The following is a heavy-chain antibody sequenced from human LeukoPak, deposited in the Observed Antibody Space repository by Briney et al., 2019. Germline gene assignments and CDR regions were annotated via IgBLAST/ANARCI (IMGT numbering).Heavy chain of an antibody. CDR2: ISYDGSNK. CDR3: AREHTAVLPFDY. V-gene: IGHV3-30-3*01. CDR1: GFTFSSYA. D-gene: IGHD2-21*02. J-gene: IGHJ4*02. Sequence: GGSLRLSCAASGFTFSSYAMHWVRQAPGKGLEWVAVISYDGSNKYYADSVKGRFTISRDNSKNTLYLQMNSLRAEDTAVYYCAREHTAVLPFDYWGRGTLVTVSS.